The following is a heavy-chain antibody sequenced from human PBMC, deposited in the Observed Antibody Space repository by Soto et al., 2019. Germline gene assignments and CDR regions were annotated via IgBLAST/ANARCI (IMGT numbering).Heavy chain of an antibody. CDR2: IYWDDDR. D-gene: IGHD4-17*01. V-gene: IGHV2-5*02. CDR3: AHRRDYGDTFDY. J-gene: IGHJ4*02. Sequence: QITLNESSPTLVKPTQTLTLTCTFSGFSLTTSGEGVGWIRQPPVKALEWLALIYWDDDRRYSPSLKSRLTPTKDTSKHQVVLKMTNMGPVDTATYYCAHRRDYGDTFDYWGQGTLVTVSS. CDR1: GFSLTTSGEG.